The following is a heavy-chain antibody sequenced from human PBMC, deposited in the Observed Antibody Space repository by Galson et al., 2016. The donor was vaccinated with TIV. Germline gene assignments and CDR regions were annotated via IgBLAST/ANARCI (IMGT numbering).Heavy chain of an antibody. Sequence: LRLSCAASGLTFSSYPMHWVRQAPGKGLEWIGDITDIGTSKNNPSLESRVTILLDTSNNQFFLRLTSVTAADTAVYYCARVPGRAPDYWGRGTLVIVSS. D-gene: IGHD1-14*01. CDR3: ARVPGRAPDY. J-gene: IGHJ4*02. V-gene: IGHV4-59*01. CDR1: GLTFSSYP. CDR2: ITDIGTS.